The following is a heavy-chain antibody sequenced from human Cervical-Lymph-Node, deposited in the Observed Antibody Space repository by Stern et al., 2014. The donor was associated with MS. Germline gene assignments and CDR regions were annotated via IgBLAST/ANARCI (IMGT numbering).Heavy chain of an antibody. CDR1: GDSITSGGHY. CDR2: IYNSGAT. V-gene: IGHV4-31*03. J-gene: IGHJ5*02. D-gene: IGHD1-26*01. CDR3: ASRWSGTYYGQNWFDP. Sequence: QVRLQESGPGLVKPSQTLSLTCTVSGDSITSGGHYWSWIRQHPGKGLEWIGYIYNSGATFYNPSLKGRVTISLDTSKNQFSLQLSSVTAADTAIYYCASRWSGTYYGQNWFDPWGQGILVTVST.